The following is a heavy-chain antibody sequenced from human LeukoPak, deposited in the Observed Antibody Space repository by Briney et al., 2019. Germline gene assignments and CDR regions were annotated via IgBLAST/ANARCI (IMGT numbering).Heavy chain of an antibody. CDR1: GGSISSSSYY. CDR3: ARAPSITMIVVVQIAFDI. Sequence: SETLSLTCTVSGGSISSSSYYWGWIRQPPGKGLEWIGSIYYSGSTYYNPSLKSRVTISVDTSKNQFSLKLSSVTAADTAVYYCARAPSITMIVVVQIAFDIWGQGTMVTVSS. CDR2: IYYSGST. J-gene: IGHJ3*02. V-gene: IGHV4-39*01. D-gene: IGHD3-22*01.